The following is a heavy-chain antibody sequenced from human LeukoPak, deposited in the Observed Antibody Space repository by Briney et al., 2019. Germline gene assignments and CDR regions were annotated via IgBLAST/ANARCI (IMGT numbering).Heavy chain of an antibody. CDR1: GYTFTSYD. CDR3: ARGSIAANRLDP. V-gene: IGHV1-8*01. D-gene: IGHD6-6*01. CDR2: MNPNSGNT. J-gene: IGHJ5*02. Sequence: ASVKVSCKASGYTFTSYDINWVRQATGQGLEWMGWMNPNSGNTGYAQKFQGRVTMTRNTSISTAYMELSSLRSEDTAVYYCARGSIAANRLDPWGQGTLVTVSS.